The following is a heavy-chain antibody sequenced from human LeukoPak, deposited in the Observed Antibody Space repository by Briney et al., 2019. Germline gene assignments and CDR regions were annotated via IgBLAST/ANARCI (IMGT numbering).Heavy chain of an antibody. J-gene: IGHJ4*02. Sequence: ASVKVSCKASGYTFTNYYMHWVRQAPGQGLEWMGIINPSRGSTSYAQKFHGRVTMTRDTSTSTVYMELSSLRSEDTAVYYCARGGTTMVTGGLDYRGQGTPVTVSS. CDR1: GYTFTNYY. V-gene: IGHV1-46*03. CDR2: INPSRGST. CDR3: ARGGTTMVTGGLDY. D-gene: IGHD5-18*01.